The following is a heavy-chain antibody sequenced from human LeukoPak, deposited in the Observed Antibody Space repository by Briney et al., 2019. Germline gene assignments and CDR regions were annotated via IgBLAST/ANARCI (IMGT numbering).Heavy chain of an antibody. CDR1: GYTFTGYY. V-gene: IGHV1-2*02. CDR3: ATLLLSKKRYYDFWTSAFDF. Sequence: ASVKVSCKASGYTFTGYYMHWVRQAPGQGLEWMGWINPNSGGTNYAQKFQGRVTMTRDTSISTAYMELSRLRSDDTAVYYCATLLLSKKRYYDFWTSAFDFWGQGTMVTVSS. CDR2: INPNSGGT. J-gene: IGHJ3*01. D-gene: IGHD3-3*01.